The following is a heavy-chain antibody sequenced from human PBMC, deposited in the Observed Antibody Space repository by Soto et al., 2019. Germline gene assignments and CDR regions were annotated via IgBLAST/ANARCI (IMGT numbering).Heavy chain of an antibody. D-gene: IGHD5-18*01. CDR3: ARGWIQLED. Sequence: SETLSLTCTVSWGSISSYYWSWIRQPPGKGLEWIGYIYYNGHTYYNPSLKSRVTISVDTSKNQFSLKLRSVTAADTAVYYCARGWIQLEDWGLGTLVTVSS. J-gene: IGHJ4*02. CDR1: WGSISSYY. CDR2: IYYNGHT. V-gene: IGHV4-59*01.